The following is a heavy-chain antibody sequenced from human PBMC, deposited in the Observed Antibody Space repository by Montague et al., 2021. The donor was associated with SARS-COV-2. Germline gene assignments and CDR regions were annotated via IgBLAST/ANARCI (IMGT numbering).Heavy chain of an antibody. Sequence: SLRLSCAASGFTFDDYAMPWVRQAPGKGLEWVSGISWNSGSIGYADSVKGRFTISRDNAKNSLYLQMNSLRAEDTALYYCAKGASGYPRTSYSSNNRFDPWGQGTLVTVSS. CDR3: AKGASGYPRTSYSSNNRFDP. CDR1: GFTFDDYA. V-gene: IGHV3-9*01. J-gene: IGHJ5*02. CDR2: ISWNSGSI. D-gene: IGHD2-2*01.